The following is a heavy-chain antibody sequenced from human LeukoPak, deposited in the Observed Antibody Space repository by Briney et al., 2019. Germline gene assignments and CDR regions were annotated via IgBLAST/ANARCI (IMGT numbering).Heavy chain of an antibody. D-gene: IGHD2-21*02. CDR2: ISGGGDIT. Sequence: GGSLRLSCAASGFNFANHAMSWVRQTPGKGLEWVSAISGGGDITYYADSVTGRSTISRDNSKDTLFLQMHSLRPGDTAVYYCVREDTPATANYWGQGTLVTISS. CDR3: VREDTPATANY. J-gene: IGHJ4*02. CDR1: GFNFANHA. V-gene: IGHV3-23*01.